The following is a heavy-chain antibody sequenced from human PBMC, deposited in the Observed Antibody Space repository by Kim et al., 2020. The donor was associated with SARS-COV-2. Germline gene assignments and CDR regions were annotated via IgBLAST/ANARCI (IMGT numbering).Heavy chain of an antibody. Sequence: VKGRFTISRDNAKNSLSLQMNSLGAEDTAVYYCARDRDDDFEGSGYVPFDFWGQGTLVIVSS. V-gene: IGHV3-11*06. J-gene: IGHJ4*02. CDR3: ARDRDDDFEGSGYVPFDF. D-gene: IGHD3-22*01.